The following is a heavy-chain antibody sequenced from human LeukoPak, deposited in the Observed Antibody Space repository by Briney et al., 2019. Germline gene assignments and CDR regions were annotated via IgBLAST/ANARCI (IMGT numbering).Heavy chain of an antibody. V-gene: IGHV4-59*01. J-gene: IGHJ3*02. D-gene: IGHD3-16*01. CDR1: GGSNSRYY. CDR3: AVGVSAFDI. CDR2: IYYSGST. Sequence: SETLSLTCTVSGGSNSRYYWRWIRQPPGKGLEWIGYIYYSGSTNYNPSLKSRVTISVDTSKNQFSLKLSSVTAADTAVSYCAVGVSAFDIWGQGTMVTVSS.